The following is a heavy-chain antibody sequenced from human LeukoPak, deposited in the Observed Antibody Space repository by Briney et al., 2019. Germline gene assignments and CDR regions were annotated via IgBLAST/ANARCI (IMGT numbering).Heavy chain of an antibody. Sequence: ASVKVSCKASGYTFTSYDINWVRQATGQGLEWMGWMNPNSGNTGYAQKFQGRVTMTRNTSISTAYMELSSLRSEDTAVYYCARRSNVDTAMVDYWGQGTLVTVSS. CDR2: MNPNSGNT. CDR1: GYTFTSYD. D-gene: IGHD5-18*01. J-gene: IGHJ4*02. V-gene: IGHV1-8*01. CDR3: ARRSNVDTAMVDY.